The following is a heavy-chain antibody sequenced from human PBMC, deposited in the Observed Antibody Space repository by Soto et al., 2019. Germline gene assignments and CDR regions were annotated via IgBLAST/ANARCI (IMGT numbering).Heavy chain of an antibody. D-gene: IGHD3-10*01. Sequence: SETLSLTCTVSGGSISSYYWSWIRQPPGKGLEWIGYIYYSGSTNYNPSLKSRVTISVDTSKNQFSLKLSSVTAADTAVYYCARQGGSDYYGMDVWGQGTTVTVSS. V-gene: IGHV4-59*01. J-gene: IGHJ6*02. CDR2: IYYSGST. CDR3: ARQGGSDYYGMDV. CDR1: GGSISSYY.